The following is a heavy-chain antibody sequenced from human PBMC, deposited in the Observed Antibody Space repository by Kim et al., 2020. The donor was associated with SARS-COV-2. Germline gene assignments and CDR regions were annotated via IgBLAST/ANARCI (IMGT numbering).Heavy chain of an antibody. CDR3: AKRMLSSSGNYYFDY. Sequence: DSGTGPSTISRANPKNTLYLQMNSLRAEDTALYYCAKRMLSSSGNYYFDYWGQGTLVTVSS. V-gene: IGHV3-23*01. D-gene: IGHD3-22*01. J-gene: IGHJ4*02.